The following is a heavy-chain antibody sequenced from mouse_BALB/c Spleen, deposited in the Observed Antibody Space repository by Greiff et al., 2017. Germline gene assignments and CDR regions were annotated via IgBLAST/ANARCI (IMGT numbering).Heavy chain of an antibody. Sequence: EVKVVESGGGLVKPGGSLKLSCAASGFAFSSYDMSWVRQTPGKRLEWVAYISSGGGSTYYPDTVKCRFTITRDNAKNTLYLQMSSLKSEDTAMYYCERPASYGSEGFDYWGQGTLVTVSA. CDR1: GFAFSSYD. V-gene: IGHV5-12-1*01. CDR3: ERPASYGSEGFDY. D-gene: IGHD1-1*01. CDR2: ISSGGGST. J-gene: IGHJ3*01.